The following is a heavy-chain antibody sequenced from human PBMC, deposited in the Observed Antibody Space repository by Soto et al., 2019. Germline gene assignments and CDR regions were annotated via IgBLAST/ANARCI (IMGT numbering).Heavy chain of an antibody. CDR3: AKGLGLSVGTFDQ. CDR1: AFTFSNYA. J-gene: IGHJ4*02. V-gene: IGHV3-23*01. CDR2: VTGSGSNT. D-gene: IGHD3-16*01. Sequence: GGSLRLSCAASAFTFSNYAMNWVRQAPGRGLERVSGVTGSGSNTYYVDSVKGRFTISRDSSKNTVYLQMSSLRVEDTAVYYCAKGLGLSVGTFDQWGQGALVTVSS.